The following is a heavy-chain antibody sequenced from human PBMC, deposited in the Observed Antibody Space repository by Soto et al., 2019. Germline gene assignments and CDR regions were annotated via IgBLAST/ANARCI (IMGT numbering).Heavy chain of an antibody. CDR3: AKGPYSSPRYFDY. Sequence: PGGYLRLSCAASGFTFSSYAMSWVRQAPGKGLEWVSAISGSGGSTYYADSVKGRFTISRDNSKNTLYLQMNSLRAEDTAVYYCAKGPYSSPRYFDYWGQGTLVTVSS. J-gene: IGHJ4*02. CDR2: ISGSGGST. CDR1: GFTFSSYA. V-gene: IGHV3-23*01. D-gene: IGHD6-13*01.